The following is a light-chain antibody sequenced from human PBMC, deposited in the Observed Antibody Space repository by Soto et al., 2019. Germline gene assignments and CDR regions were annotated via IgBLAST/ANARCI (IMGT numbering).Light chain of an antibody. V-gene: IGLV2-8*01. Sequence: QSALTQPPSASGSPGQSVTISCTGSSSDVDYNYVPWYQQHPGKAPKLIIYEVSKRPPWVPDRFSGSKSGNTASPTVSGLQTEDEADYYCSSYAGSKNYVFGTGTRSPS. CDR1: SSDVDYNY. J-gene: IGLJ1*01. CDR3: SSYAGSKNYV. CDR2: EVS.